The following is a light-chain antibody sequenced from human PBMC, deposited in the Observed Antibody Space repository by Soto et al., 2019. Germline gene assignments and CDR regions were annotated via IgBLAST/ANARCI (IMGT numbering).Light chain of an antibody. CDR2: WAS. V-gene: IGKV4-1*01. CDR3: QQYFNTPLT. Sequence: DIVMTQSPDSLAVSLGERATINCKSSQNVLNRANDKNYIAWYQQKPGQPPKLLIYWASTRESDVPDRFSGCGSATDFTLTISSLQAGDVAVYFCQQYFNTPLTFGGGTKVEIK. J-gene: IGKJ4*01. CDR1: QNVLNRANDKNY.